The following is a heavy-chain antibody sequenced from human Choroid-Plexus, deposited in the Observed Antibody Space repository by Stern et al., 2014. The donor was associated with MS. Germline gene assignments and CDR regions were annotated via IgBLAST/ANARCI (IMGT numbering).Heavy chain of an antibody. V-gene: IGHV3-30*18. CDR1: GFTFGSCA. CDR2: VSYDGSNK. D-gene: IGHD2/OR15-2a*01. CDR3: AKDRQYLTYFFDH. Sequence: EQLVESGGGVVQPGRPLRLSCVASGFTFGSCAMHWVRQAPGKGLEWGAGVSYDGSNKYYADSVKGCFTISRDNSQNTLYMQMSSLRPEDTAVYYCAKDRQYLTYFFDHWGQGSLVTVSS. J-gene: IGHJ5*02.